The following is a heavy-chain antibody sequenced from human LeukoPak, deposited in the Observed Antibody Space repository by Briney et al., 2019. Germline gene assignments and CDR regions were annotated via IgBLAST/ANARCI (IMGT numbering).Heavy chain of an antibody. CDR3: ARGGHPYSSSSGIAY. J-gene: IGHJ4*02. CDR2: IYSGGST. Sequence: GGSLRLSCAASGFTVSSNYMSWVRQAPGKGLEWVSVIYSGGSTYYADSVKGRFTISRDNSKNTLYLQMNSLRAEDTAVYYCARGGHPYSSSSGIAYWGQGTLVTVSS. D-gene: IGHD6-6*01. V-gene: IGHV3-53*01. CDR1: GFTVSSNY.